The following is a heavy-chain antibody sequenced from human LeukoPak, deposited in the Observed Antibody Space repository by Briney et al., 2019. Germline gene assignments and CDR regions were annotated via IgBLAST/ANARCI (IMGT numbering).Heavy chain of an antibody. CDR1: GGSISSYY. CDR2: IYYGGST. J-gene: IGHJ5*02. V-gene: IGHV4-59*01. CDR3: ARGQLRDVINWFDP. D-gene: IGHD2/OR15-2a*01. Sequence: SETLSLTCTVSGGSISSYYWSWIRQPPGKGLEWIGYIYYGGSTNYNPSLKSRVTISVDTSKNQFSLKLSSVTAADTAVYYCARGQLRDVINWFDPWGQGTLVTVSS.